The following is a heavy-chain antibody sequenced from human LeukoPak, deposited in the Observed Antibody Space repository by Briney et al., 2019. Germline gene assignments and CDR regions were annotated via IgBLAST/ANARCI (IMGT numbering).Heavy chain of an antibody. V-gene: IGHV3-43*02. CDR1: GFTFDDFA. CDR2: ISGDGGST. D-gene: IGHD2-15*01. Sequence: GVSLRLSCAASGFTFDDFAMHWVRQAPGKGLEWVSLISGDGGSTYYADSVRGRFTISRDNSKNSLYLQMDSLRTEDTAFYYCAKEIDTLGTNAFDIWGQGTMVTVSS. CDR3: AKEIDTLGTNAFDI. J-gene: IGHJ3*02.